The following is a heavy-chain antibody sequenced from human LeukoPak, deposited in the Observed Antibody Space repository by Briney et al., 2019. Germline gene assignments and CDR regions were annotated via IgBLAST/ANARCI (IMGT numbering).Heavy chain of an antibody. V-gene: IGHV1-2*02. CDR2: INPISGVT. J-gene: IGHJ4*02. D-gene: IGHD5-12*01. CDR1: GYTFTGYY. CDR3: ARGGYSSFDPFDY. Sequence: ASVKVSCKASGYTFTGYYMHWVRQAPGQGLDWMGWINPISGVTNFAQNFLGRVSMSRDTSIRTAYLDMYSLTFDDTAVFYCARGGYSSFDPFDYWGQGTLVTVSS.